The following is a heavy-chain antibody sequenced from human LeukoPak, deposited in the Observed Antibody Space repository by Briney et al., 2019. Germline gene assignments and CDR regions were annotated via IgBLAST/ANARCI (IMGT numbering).Heavy chain of an antibody. J-gene: IGHJ4*02. V-gene: IGHV3-23*01. D-gene: IGHD3-22*01. CDR3: AKDPGYDSSGYYYYFDY. CDR2: ITGSGGST. Sequence: PGGSLRLSCAASGFTFSNYGLSWVRQAPGKGLEWVSGITGSGGSTYYADSVKGRFTISRDNSKNTLYLQMNSLRAEDTAVYYCAKDPGYDSSGYYYYFDYWGQGTLVTVSS. CDR1: GFTFSNYG.